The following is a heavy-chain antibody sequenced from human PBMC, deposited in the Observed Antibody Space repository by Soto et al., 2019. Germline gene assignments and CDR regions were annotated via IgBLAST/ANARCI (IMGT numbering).Heavy chain of an antibody. Sequence: ASVKVSCKASGYTFTSYGVSWVRQAPGQGLEWMGWISAYNGNTNYAQKLQGRVTMTTDTSTSTAYMELRSPRSDDTAVYYCARDEEEGSYYDSSGYSAPDYWGQGTLVTVSS. V-gene: IGHV1-18*04. CDR3: ARDEEEGSYYDSSGYSAPDY. CDR1: GYTFTSYG. J-gene: IGHJ4*02. D-gene: IGHD3-22*01. CDR2: ISAYNGNT.